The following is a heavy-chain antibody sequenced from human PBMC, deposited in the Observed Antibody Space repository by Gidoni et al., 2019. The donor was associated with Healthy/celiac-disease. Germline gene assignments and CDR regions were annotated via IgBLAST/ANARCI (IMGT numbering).Heavy chain of an antibody. J-gene: IGHJ6*02. Sequence: QVQLVQSGAEVKKPGASVKVSCKASGYTFTKYGIAWVRQAPGQGLEWMGWISAYSGNTNYPQKLQGRVTMTIDTSTGTAYMELRSLRSDDTAVYYCARRFWEEMIVVVGTFYYYGMDVWGQGTTVTVSS. CDR3: ARRFWEEMIVVVGTFYYYGMDV. CDR2: ISAYSGNT. D-gene: IGHD3-22*01. V-gene: IGHV1-18*04. CDR1: GYTFTKYG.